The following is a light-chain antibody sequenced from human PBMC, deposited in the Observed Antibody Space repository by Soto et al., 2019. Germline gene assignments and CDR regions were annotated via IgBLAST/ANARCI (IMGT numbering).Light chain of an antibody. J-gene: IGKJ1*01. V-gene: IGKV3-20*01. CDR1: QSISSW. CDR2: SAS. Sequence: TQSPSTLSASVGDRVTITCRASQSISSWLAWYQQKPGQAPRLLIYSASSRATGIPDRFSGSGSGTDYTLTISRLEPEDSAVYYCQQYGYSFWTFGQGTKVEIK. CDR3: QQYGYSFWT.